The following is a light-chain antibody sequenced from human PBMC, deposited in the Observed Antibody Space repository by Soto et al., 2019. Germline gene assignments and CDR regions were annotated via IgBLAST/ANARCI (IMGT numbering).Light chain of an antibody. V-gene: IGKV1-5*03. J-gene: IGKJ1*01. Sequence: DIQMTQSPSTLSASVGDRVTITCRASQNVKRWLAWYQQKPGKAPSLLIYEASTLQNGVPSRFGGSGSETEFTLTINSLQPDDFATYYCQQYNSYWTFGQGTKVDIK. CDR2: EAS. CDR3: QQYNSYWT. CDR1: QNVKRW.